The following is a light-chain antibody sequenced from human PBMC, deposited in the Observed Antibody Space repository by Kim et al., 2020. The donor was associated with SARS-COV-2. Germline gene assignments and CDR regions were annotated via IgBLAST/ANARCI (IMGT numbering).Light chain of an antibody. CDR3: CSYAGSYRGV. CDR1: SSDVGGYNY. V-gene: IGLV2-11*01. J-gene: IGLJ3*02. CDR2: DVS. Sequence: QSALTQPRSVSGSPGQSVTISCTGTSSDVGGYNYVSWYQQHPGKAPKLMIYDVSKRPSGVPDRFSGSKSGNTAYLTISGLQAEDEADYYCCSYAGSYRGVFGGGTQLTVL.